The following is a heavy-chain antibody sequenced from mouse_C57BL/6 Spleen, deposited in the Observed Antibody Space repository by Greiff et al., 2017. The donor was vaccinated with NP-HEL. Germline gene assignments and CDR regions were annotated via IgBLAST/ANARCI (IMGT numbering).Heavy chain of an antibody. Sequence: EVQRVESEGGLVQPGSSMKLSCTASGFTFSDYYMAWVRQVPEKGLEWVANINYDGSSTYYLDSLKSRFIISRDNAKNILYLQMSSLKSEDTATYYCARGTTVVEDYAMDYWGQEPQSPSPQ. CDR2: INYDGSST. D-gene: IGHD1-1*01. CDR1: GFTFSDYY. V-gene: IGHV5-16*01. J-gene: IGHJ4*01. CDR3: ARGTTVVEDYAMDY.